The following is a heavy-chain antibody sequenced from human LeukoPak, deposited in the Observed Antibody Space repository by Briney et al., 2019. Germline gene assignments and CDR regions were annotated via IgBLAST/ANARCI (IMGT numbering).Heavy chain of an antibody. J-gene: IGHJ6*03. V-gene: IGHV4-59*01. CDR2: IYYSGGT. CDR1: DGSINTYY. CDR3: ARVGATYPHYYMDV. D-gene: IGHD3-16*01. Sequence: SETLSLTCSVSDGSINTYYWSWIRQPPGKGLEWIGYIYYSGGTNYNPSLRSRVIISVDTSKNEFSLRLSSVTAADTAVYYCARVGATYPHYYMDVWGKGTTVTVAS.